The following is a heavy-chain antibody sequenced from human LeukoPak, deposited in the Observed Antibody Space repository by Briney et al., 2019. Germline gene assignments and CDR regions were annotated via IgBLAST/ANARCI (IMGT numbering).Heavy chain of an antibody. Sequence: SETLSLTCTVSGGSISSSSYYWGWIRQPPGKGLEWIGSIYYSGSTYYNPSLKSRVTISVDTSKNQFSLKLSSVTAADTAVYYCARVAVVVTYFDYWGQGTLVTVSS. J-gene: IGHJ4*02. D-gene: IGHD3-22*01. CDR1: GGSISSSSYY. CDR2: IYYSGST. V-gene: IGHV4-39*07. CDR3: ARVAVVVTYFDY.